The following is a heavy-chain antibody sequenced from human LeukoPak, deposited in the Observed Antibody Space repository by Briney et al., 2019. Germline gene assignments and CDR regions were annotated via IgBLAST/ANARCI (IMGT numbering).Heavy chain of an antibody. CDR1: GFTFSSYS. J-gene: IGHJ4*02. CDR2: IHGGSSPV. V-gene: IGHV3-48*04. D-gene: IGHD3-9*01. Sequence: GGSLRLSCAASGFTFSSYSMNWVRQAPGKGLEWVSYIHGGSSPVDYADSVKGRFTMSRDNTKNSVYLQMNSLRAEDTAVYYCARDHDWAFDYWGQGILVTVSS. CDR3: ARDHDWAFDY.